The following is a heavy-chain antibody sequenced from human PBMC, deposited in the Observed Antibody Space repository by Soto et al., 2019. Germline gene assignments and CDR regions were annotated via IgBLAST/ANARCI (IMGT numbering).Heavy chain of an antibody. CDR2: IYYSGST. CDR3: ARTYYYYYGMDX. CDR1: GGSISSGDYY. Sequence: SETLSLTCTVSGGSISSGDYYWSWILQPPGKGLEWIGYIYYSGSTYYNPSLKSRVTISVDTSKNQFSLKLSSVTAADTAVYYCARTYYYYYGMDXWGQGTRVTVS. V-gene: IGHV4-30-4*01. J-gene: IGHJ6*02.